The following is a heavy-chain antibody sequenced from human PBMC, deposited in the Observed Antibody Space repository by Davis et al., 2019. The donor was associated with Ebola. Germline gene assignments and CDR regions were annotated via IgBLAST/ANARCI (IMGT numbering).Heavy chain of an antibody. CDR2: MNPNSGNT. Sequence: AASVKVSCKASGYTFTSHGISWVRQAPGQGLEWMGWMNPNSGNTGYAQKFQGRVTMTRNTSISTAYMELSSLRSEDTAVYYCAKDTNWNYGAPRGMDVWGKGTTVTVSS. CDR1: GYTFTSHG. V-gene: IGHV1-8*02. CDR3: AKDTNWNYGAPRGMDV. J-gene: IGHJ6*04. D-gene: IGHD1-7*01.